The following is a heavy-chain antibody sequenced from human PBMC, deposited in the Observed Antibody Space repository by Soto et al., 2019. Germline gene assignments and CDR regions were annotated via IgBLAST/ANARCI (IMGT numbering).Heavy chain of an antibody. D-gene: IGHD2-15*01. CDR1: GGSMNTYY. CDR2: IYSSGST. V-gene: IGHV4-59*01. J-gene: IGHJ4*02. Sequence: SETLSLTCSVSGGSMNTYYWSWIRQPPGKGLEWIGYIYSSGSTNYKLSLKSRVVFSVDTSKNQFSLKLSSVTAADTAVYYCARGSGNPFDDWGKGTLGTVS. CDR3: ARGSGNPFDD.